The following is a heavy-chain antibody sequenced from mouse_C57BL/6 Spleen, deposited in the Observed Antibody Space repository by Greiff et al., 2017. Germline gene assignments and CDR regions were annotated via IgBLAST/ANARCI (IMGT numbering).Heavy chain of an antibody. D-gene: IGHD1-1*01. J-gene: IGHJ2*01. Sequence: VQLQQSGAELVRPGASVKLSCTASGFNIKDYYMHWVKQRPEQGLEWIGRIDPEDGDTEYAPKFQGKATMTADTSSNTAYLQLSSLTSEDTAVYYCTNLNYYGSSYGGYWGQGTTLTVSS. CDR3: TNLNYYGSSYGGY. CDR1: GFNIKDYY. CDR2: IDPEDGDT. V-gene: IGHV14-1*01.